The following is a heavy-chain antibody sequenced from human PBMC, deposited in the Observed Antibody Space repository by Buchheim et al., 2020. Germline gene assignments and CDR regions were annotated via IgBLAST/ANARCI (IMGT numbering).Heavy chain of an antibody. V-gene: IGHV3-48*01. CDR1: GFTFSSYS. D-gene: IGHD3-3*01. CDR3: ASVYYDFWSGYSYWYFDL. Sequence: EVQLVESGGGLVQPGGSLRLSCAASGFTFSSYSMNWVRQAPGKGLEWVSYISSSSSTIYYADSVKGRFTISRDNAKNSLYLQMNSLRAEDTAVYYCASVYYDFWSGYSYWYFDLWGRGTL. J-gene: IGHJ2*01. CDR2: ISSSSSTI.